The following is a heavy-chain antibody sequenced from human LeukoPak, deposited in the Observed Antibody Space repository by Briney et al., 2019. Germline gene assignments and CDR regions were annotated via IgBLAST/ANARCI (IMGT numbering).Heavy chain of an antibody. CDR1: GASISSYY. Sequence: PSETLSLTCTVSGASISSYYWSWIRQPPGKGLEWIGYIYYSGSTNYNPSLKSRVTISVDTSKNQFSLKLSSVTAADTAVYYCARGETAGTLGYYYYYMDVWGKGTTVTISS. J-gene: IGHJ6*03. CDR3: ARGETAGTLGYYYYYMDV. CDR2: IYYSGST. D-gene: IGHD6-13*01. V-gene: IGHV4-59*08.